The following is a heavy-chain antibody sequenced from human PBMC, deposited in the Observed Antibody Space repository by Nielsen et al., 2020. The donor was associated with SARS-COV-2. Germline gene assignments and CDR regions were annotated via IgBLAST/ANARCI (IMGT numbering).Heavy chain of an antibody. V-gene: IGHV3-74*01. CDR3: AKGYKSGSFDY. CDR2: INSDGSST. D-gene: IGHD1-26*01. Sequence: WIRQPPGKGLVWVSRINSDGSSTSYADSVKGRFTISRDNAKNTLYLQMNSLRAEDTAVYYCAKGYKSGSFDYWGQGTLVTSPQ. J-gene: IGHJ4*02.